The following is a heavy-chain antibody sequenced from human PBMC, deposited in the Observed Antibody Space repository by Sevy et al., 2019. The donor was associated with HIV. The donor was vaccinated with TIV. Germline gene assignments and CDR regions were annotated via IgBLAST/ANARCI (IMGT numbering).Heavy chain of an antibody. CDR3: ARGPRRGLTTVVTNWFDP. D-gene: IGHD4-17*01. Sequence: GGSLRLSCAASGFSLTTSDMHWVRQAPGKGLEWVAVIWYDGSNKYYADSVKGRFTISRDNSKNTLYLQMNSLRAEDTAVYYCARGPRRGLTTVVTNWFDPWGQGTLVTVSS. CDR2: IWYDGSNK. J-gene: IGHJ5*02. V-gene: IGHV3-33*01. CDR1: GFSLTTSD.